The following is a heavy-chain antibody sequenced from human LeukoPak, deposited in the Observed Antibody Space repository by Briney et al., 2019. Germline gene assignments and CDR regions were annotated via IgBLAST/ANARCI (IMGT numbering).Heavy chain of an antibody. V-gene: IGHV4-34*01. D-gene: IGHD2-21*02. CDR1: GGSFSGYY. CDR2: INHSGST. CDR3: ARHGQVAYCGGDCYQEDAFDI. Sequence: SETLSLTCAVYGGSFSGYYWSWIRQPPGKGLEWIGEINHSGSTNYNPSLKSRVTISVDTSKNQFSLKLSSVTAPDTAVYYCARHGQVAYCGGDCYQEDAFDIWGQGTMVTVSS. J-gene: IGHJ3*02.